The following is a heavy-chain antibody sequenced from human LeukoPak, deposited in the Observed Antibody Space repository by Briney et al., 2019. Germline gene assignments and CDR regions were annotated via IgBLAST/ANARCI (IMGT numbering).Heavy chain of an antibody. CDR2: ITSSGDDI. CDR3: ASDIVATSGDF. CDR1: GFTFSDYY. V-gene: IGHV3-11*01. D-gene: IGHD5-12*01. Sequence: GGTLRLSCAASGFTFSDYYMSWIRQAPGKGLKWVAYITSSGDDIYYAESVKGRFTISRDNAKNALFLRMSSLRVEDTATYYCASDIVATSGDFWGQGTLVSVSS. J-gene: IGHJ4*02.